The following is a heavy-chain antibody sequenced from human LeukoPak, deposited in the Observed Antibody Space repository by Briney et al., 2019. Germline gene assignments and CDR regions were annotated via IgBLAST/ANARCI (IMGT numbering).Heavy chain of an antibody. J-gene: IGHJ1*01. V-gene: IGHV3-66*01. Sequence: PGGSLRLSCAASGFTVSSNYMSWVRQAPGKGLEWVSVIYSGGSTYYADSVKGRFTISRDNSKNTLYLQMNSLRAEDTAVYYCARGDSSSYSYSTRAEYFQHWGQGTLVTVSS. CDR2: IYSGGST. CDR3: ARGDSSSYSYSTRAEYFQH. CDR1: GFTVSSNY. D-gene: IGHD3-22*01.